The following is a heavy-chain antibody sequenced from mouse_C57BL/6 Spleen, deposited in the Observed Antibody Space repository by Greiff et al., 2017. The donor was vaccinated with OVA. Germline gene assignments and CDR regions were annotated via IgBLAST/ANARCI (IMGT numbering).Heavy chain of an antibody. Sequence: EVQLQQSGPELVKPGASVKISCKASGYSFTGYYMNWVKQSPEKSLEWIGEINPSTGGTTYNQKFKAKATLTVDKSSSTAYMQLKGLTSEDSAVYYGARGGLRLRESFDYWGQGTTLTVSS. CDR1: GYSFTGYY. CDR2: INPSTGGT. V-gene: IGHV1-42*01. J-gene: IGHJ2*01. CDR3: ARGGLRLRESFDY. D-gene: IGHD3-2*02.